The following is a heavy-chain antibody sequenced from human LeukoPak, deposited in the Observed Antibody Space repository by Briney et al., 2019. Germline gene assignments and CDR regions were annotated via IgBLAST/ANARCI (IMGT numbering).Heavy chain of an antibody. Sequence: PSETLSLTCTVSGGSISSSSYYWGWIRQPPGKGLEWIGSIYYSGSTYYNPSLKSRVTISIDTSKNQFSLKLSSVTAADTAVYYCARHLLYDFWSGYYDFDYWGQATLVTVSS. J-gene: IGHJ4*02. V-gene: IGHV4-39*01. D-gene: IGHD3-3*01. CDR2: IYYSGST. CDR1: GGSISSSSYY. CDR3: ARHLLYDFWSGYYDFDY.